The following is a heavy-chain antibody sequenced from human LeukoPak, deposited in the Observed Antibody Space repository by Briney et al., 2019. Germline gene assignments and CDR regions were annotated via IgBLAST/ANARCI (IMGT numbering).Heavy chain of an antibody. CDR2: IIPIFGTA. Sequence: SVKVSCKASGGTFSSYAISWVRQAPGQELEWMGGIIPIFGTANYAQKFQGRVTITADKSTSTAYMELSSLRSEDTAVYYCARELAVAGRNYYYYYGMDVWGKGTTVTVSS. CDR1: GGTFSSYA. D-gene: IGHD6-19*01. J-gene: IGHJ6*04. V-gene: IGHV1-69*06. CDR3: ARELAVAGRNYYYYYGMDV.